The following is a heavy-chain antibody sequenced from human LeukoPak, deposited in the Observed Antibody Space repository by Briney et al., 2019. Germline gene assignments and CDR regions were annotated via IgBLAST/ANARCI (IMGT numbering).Heavy chain of an antibody. Sequence: GGSLRLSCAASGFSFSSYWMTWVRQAPGRGLEFVANIRGDGNEKYYMDSMKGRLTISRDNAKNSLFLQMSGLRAEDTAVYYCMTELLGYRGQGTLVTVST. D-gene: IGHD1-14*01. V-gene: IGHV3-7*03. CDR1: GFSFSSYW. J-gene: IGHJ4*02. CDR2: IRGDGNEK. CDR3: MTELLGY.